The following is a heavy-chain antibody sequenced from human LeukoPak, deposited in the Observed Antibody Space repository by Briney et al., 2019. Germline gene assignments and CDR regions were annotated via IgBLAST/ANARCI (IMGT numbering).Heavy chain of an antibody. CDR3: AREVRAIVGDWFGP. CDR1: GGSISSGDYY. D-gene: IGHD3-10*01. CDR2: IYYSGST. V-gene: IGHV4-30-4*01. J-gene: IGHJ5*02. Sequence: SETLSLTCTVSGGSISSGDYYWSWIRQPPGKGLEWIGYIYYSGSTYYNPSLKSRVTISVDTSKNQFSLKLSSVTAADTAVYYCAREVRAIVGDWFGPWGQGTLVTVSS.